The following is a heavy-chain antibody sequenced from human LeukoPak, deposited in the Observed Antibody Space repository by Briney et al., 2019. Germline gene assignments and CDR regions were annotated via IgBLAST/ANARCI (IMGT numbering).Heavy chain of an antibody. CDR3: ARAPPRALDY. J-gene: IGHJ4*02. CDR1: GGSISTNPYW. CDR2: ISHRGST. V-gene: IGHV4-4*02. Sequence: PSGTLSLTCTVSGGSISTNPYWWTWVRQPPGKGLEWIGEISHRGSTKYNPSLRSRVTISADESKNQFSLTFSPVTAADTAVYFCARAPPRALDYWGPGNLATVSS.